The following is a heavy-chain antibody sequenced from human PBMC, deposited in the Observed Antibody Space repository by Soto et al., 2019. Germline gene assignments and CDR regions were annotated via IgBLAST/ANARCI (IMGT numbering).Heavy chain of an antibody. V-gene: IGHV4-4*02. D-gene: IGHD1-1*01. J-gene: IGHJ4*02. CDR2: IYHDGNT. CDR3: AKLDGGGY. Sequence: QVQLQESGPGLVTPSGTLSLTCAVSGGSISSNNWWSWVRQPPGKGLEWIGEIYHDGNTHYNPSLKSRVTISVDKPKNHFALILSSLTAADTAVYYCAKLDGGGYWGQGTLVTVSS. CDR1: GGSISSNNW.